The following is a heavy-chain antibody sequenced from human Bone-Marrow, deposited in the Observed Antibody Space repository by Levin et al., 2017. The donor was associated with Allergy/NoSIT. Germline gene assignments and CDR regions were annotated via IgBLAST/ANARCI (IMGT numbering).Heavy chain of an antibody. V-gene: IGHV3-30*03. D-gene: IGHD6-13*01. CDR2: ISYDGSNT. J-gene: IGHJ4*02. Sequence: GGSLRLSCAASGFTFSNYAFYWVRQTPGKGLEWVALISYDGSNTHYADSVRGRFTISRDTSKNTLYLQMHSLRAEDTAVYFCARRQIGYASSWFPPLDYWGQGTLVTVSS. CDR1: GFTFSNYA. CDR3: ARRQIGYASSWFPPLDY.